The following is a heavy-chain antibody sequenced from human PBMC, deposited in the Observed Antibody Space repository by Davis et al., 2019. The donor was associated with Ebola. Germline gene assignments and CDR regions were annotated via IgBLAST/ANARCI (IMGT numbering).Heavy chain of an antibody. CDR3: ARAGGDVVVAGTPHYYYGMDV. CDR2: ISGFSSYI. CDR1: GFIFSHYT. V-gene: IGHV3-21*01. J-gene: IGHJ6*02. D-gene: IGHD2-15*01. Sequence: GESLKISCAASGFIFSHYTINWVRQAPGKGLEWVASISGFSSYIYYADSVKGRFTISRDNAMNSLYLQMNSLKVEDTAVYYCARAGGDVVVAGTPHYYYGMDVWGQGTTVSVSS.